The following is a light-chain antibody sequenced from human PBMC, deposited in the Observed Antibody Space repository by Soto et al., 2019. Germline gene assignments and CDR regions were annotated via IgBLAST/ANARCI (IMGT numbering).Light chain of an antibody. Sequence: DIQITQSPSSLSASVGDRVTMTCQASQDISNYLHWYQQKPGKPPKLLIYDASNLATGVPSRFSGSGSGTDFTFTISRLQPEDIETYYCQQYDNPPLTFGGGTKVDIK. J-gene: IGKJ4*01. CDR2: DAS. V-gene: IGKV1-33*01. CDR1: QDISNY. CDR3: QQYDNPPLT.